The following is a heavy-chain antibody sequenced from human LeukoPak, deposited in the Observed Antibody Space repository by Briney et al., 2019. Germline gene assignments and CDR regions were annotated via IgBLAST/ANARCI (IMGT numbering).Heavy chain of an antibody. D-gene: IGHD3-10*01. CDR3: ATRTRYYGSGDDAFDI. V-gene: IGHV4-59*12. Sequence: SETLSLTCTVSGGSISSYYCSWIRQPPGKGLEWIGYIYYSWSTNYNPSLKSRVTISVDTSKNQFSLKLSSVTAADTAVYYCATRTRYYGSGDDAFDIWGQGTMVTLSS. CDR2: IYYSWST. CDR1: GGSISSYY. J-gene: IGHJ3*02.